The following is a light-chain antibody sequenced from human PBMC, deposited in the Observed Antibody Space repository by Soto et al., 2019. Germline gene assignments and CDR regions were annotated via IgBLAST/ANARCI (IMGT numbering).Light chain of an antibody. CDR1: TSNIGTNY. CDR2: RSN. CDR3: AVWDDSLSGPLFV. Sequence: QSVLTQPPSASATPGQRVTISCSGSTSNIGTNYVYWYQQLPGAAPKLLIYRSNQRPSGVPDRFSGSKSGTSASLAISGLRSEDEADYYCAVWDDSLSGPLFVFGTGTKLTVL. J-gene: IGLJ1*01. V-gene: IGLV1-47*01.